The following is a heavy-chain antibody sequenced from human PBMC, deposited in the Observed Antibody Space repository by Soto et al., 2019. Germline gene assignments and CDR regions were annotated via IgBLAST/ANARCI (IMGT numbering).Heavy chain of an antibody. CDR1: GGSISSGGYY. V-gene: IGHV4-31*03. CDR3: ARDAGVTTDDGTWVVFGY. Sequence: QVQLQESGPGLVKPSQTLSLPCTVSGGSISSGGYYWSWIRQHPGKGLEWIGYIYYSGSAYYNPSLDSRVTISVDTSKNQFSLKLSSVTAADTAVYYCARDAGVTTDDGTWVVFGYWGQGTLFTVSS. D-gene: IGHD4-17*01. CDR2: IYYSGSA. J-gene: IGHJ4*02.